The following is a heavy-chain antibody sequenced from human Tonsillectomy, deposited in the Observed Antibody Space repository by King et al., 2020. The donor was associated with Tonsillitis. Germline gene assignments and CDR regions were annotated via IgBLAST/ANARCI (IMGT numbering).Heavy chain of an antibody. J-gene: IGHJ4*02. Sequence: VQLVQSGAEVKKPGASVKVSCKASGNTFTSYYMHWVRQAPGQGLEWMGIINPSGGSTSYAQKFQDRVTMTRDTSTSTVYMELSSLRSEDTAVYYCARDLEACRGFGEGGGLHSAGFDYWGQGTLVTVSS. CDR1: GNTFTSYY. D-gene: IGHD3-10*01. CDR2: INPSGGST. V-gene: IGHV1-46*01. CDR3: ARDLEACRGFGEGGGLHSAGFDY.